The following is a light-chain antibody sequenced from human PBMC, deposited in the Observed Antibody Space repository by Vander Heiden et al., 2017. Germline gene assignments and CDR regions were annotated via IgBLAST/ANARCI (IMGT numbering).Light chain of an antibody. CDR2: AAS. CDR1: QSISSY. J-gene: IGKJ1*01. Sequence: DIQMTPSSSSLSASLGDRVTITCRASQSISSYLNWYQQKPGKAPKLLIYAASSLQSGVPSRFSGSGSGTDFTLTISSLQPEDFATYYCQQSYSTPWTFGQGTKVEIK. CDR3: QQSYSTPWT. V-gene: IGKV1-39*01.